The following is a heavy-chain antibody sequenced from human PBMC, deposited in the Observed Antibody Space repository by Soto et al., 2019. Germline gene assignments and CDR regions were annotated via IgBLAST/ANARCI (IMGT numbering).Heavy chain of an antibody. Sequence: XETLSLTCTVSGCSISGHYWTWIRQPPGKGLEWIGYIFYSGSTNYNPSLKGRVTISVDTSKNQFSLKLSSVTAADTAVYYCARVGSSGWSPDYWGPGTLVTVSS. J-gene: IGHJ4*02. CDR1: GCSISGHY. CDR3: ARVGSSGWSPDY. D-gene: IGHD6-19*01. CDR2: IFYSGST. V-gene: IGHV4-59*11.